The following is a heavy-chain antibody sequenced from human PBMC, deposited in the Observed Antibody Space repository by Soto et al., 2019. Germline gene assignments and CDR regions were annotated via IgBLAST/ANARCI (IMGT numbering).Heavy chain of an antibody. D-gene: IGHD2-15*01. V-gene: IGHV4-4*02. CDR3: AIYCGRGSGYFAAFDI. Sequence: QMQLQESGPGLVKPSGTLSLTCTVSGVSINSANWWTWVRQSPGKGLEWIGEIYHSGSTNFNPSLKSGVSISVDTPKNQFYLELTSSTSADTAVYYCAIYCGRGSGYFAAFDIWGQGTMVTVSS. CDR1: GVSINSANW. CDR2: IYHSGST. J-gene: IGHJ3*02.